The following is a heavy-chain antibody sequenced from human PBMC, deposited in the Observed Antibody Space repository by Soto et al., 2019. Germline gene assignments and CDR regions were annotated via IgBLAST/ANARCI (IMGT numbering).Heavy chain of an antibody. CDR3: VNYYDSSGYYGRFDY. J-gene: IGHJ4*02. Sequence: ETLSLTCTVSGGSISSSSYYWGWIRQPPGKGLEWIGSIYYSGSTYYNPSLKSRVTISVDTSKNQFSLKLSSVTAADTAVYYCVNYYDSSGYYGRFDYWGQGTLVTVSS. CDR2: IYYSGST. V-gene: IGHV4-39*01. D-gene: IGHD3-22*01. CDR1: GGSISSSSYY.